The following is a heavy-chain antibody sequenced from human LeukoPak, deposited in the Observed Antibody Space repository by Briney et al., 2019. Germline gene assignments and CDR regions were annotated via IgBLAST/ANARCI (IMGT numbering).Heavy chain of an antibody. V-gene: IGHV1-46*01. CDR3: ARYVVGGGLDP. D-gene: IGHD4-23*01. J-gene: IGHJ5*02. CDR1: GYTFTSYY. Sequence: APVKVSCKASGYTFTSYYMHWVRQAPGQGLEWMGIINPSGGSTSYAQKFQGRVTMTRDTSTSTVYMELSSLRSEDTAVYYCARYVVGGGLDPWGQGTLVTVSS. CDR2: INPSGGST.